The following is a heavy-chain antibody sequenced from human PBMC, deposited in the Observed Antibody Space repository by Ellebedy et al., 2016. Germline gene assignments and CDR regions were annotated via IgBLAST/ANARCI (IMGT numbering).Heavy chain of an antibody. CDR2: IYYSGST. J-gene: IGHJ6*02. D-gene: IGHD4-23*01. Sequence: SETLSLTXTVSGGSVSSGSYYWSWIRQHPGKGLEWIGYIYYSGSTYYNPSLKSRVTISVDTSKNQFSLKLSSVTAADTAVYYCARAGTVVTPVDGMDVWGQGTTVTVSS. V-gene: IGHV4-31*03. CDR3: ARAGTVVTPVDGMDV. CDR1: GGSVSSGSYY.